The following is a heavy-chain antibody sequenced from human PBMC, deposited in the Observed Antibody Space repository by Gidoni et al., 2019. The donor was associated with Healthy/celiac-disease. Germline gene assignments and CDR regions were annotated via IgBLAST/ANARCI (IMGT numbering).Heavy chain of an antibody. CDR1: GFTFSSYA. V-gene: IGHV3-23*01. CDR3: AKELHYYGSGSYYGFDY. D-gene: IGHD3-10*01. Sequence: EVQLLESGGGLVQPGGSLRLSCSASGFTFSSYAISWVRQAPGKGLEWVSAIRGSGGSTYYADSVKGRFTISRDNSKNTLYLQMNSLRAEDTAVYYCAKELHYYGSGSYYGFDYWGQGTLVTVSS. J-gene: IGHJ4*02. CDR2: IRGSGGST.